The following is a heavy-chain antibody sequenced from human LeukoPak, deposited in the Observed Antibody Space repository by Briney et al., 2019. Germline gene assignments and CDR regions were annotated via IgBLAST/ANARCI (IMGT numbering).Heavy chain of an antibody. CDR3: ARAEIISDGDAFDI. D-gene: IGHD2-15*01. V-gene: IGHV3-30*03. CDR2: ISYDGSIK. J-gene: IGHJ3*02. Sequence: PGGSLRLSYAASGFIFSNYGIHWVRQAPGRGLEWVSLISYDGSIKYYADFVKGRFTISRDNSKNTLSLQMNSLRAEDTAVYYCARAEIISDGDAFDIWGQGTMVTVSS. CDR1: GFIFSNYG.